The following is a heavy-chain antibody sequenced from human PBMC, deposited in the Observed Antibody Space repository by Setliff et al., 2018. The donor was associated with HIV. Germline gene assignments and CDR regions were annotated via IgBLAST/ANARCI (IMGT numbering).Heavy chain of an antibody. D-gene: IGHD3-3*01. CDR1: GYTFTSYA. J-gene: IGHJ4*02. CDR3: ARSRSRYYNFWSGYYVPPFDY. CDR2: INAGNGNT. V-gene: IGHV1-3*01. Sequence: ASVKVFCKASGYTFTSYAMHWVRQAPGQRLEWMGWINAGNGNTKYSQKFQGRVTITRDTSASTAYMELSSLRSEDTAVYYCARSRSRYYNFWSGYYVPPFDYWGQGTLVTVSS.